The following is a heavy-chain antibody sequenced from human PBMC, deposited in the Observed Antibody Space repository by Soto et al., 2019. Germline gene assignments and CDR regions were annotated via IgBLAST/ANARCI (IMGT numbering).Heavy chain of an antibody. CDR3: ARDPHFDWLSNYYYYGMDV. J-gene: IGHJ6*02. D-gene: IGHD3-9*01. V-gene: IGHV1-69*01. CDR1: GGTFSSYA. Sequence: QVQLVQSGAEVKKPGSSVKVSCKASGGTFSSYAISWVRQAPGQGLGWMGGIIPIFGTANYAQKFQGRVTITADESTSTAYMELSSLRSEDTAVYYCARDPHFDWLSNYYYYGMDVWGQGTTVTVSS. CDR2: IIPIFGTA.